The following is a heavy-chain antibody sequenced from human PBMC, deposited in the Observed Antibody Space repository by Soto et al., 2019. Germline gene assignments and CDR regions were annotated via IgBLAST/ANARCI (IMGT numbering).Heavy chain of an antibody. Sequence: SETLSLTYAVSSYSISGGFYLACIRQPPGKGLEWIGNIYHSGSAHYNPSLKSRVTMSVDTSKNNFYLRLTSVTAADTAVYYCERVTIFEYWFDTWGHGRMDTVSS. CDR1: SYSISGGFY. D-gene: IGHD3-3*01. CDR2: IYHSGSA. J-gene: IGHJ5*01. CDR3: ERVTIFEYWFDT. V-gene: IGHV4-38-2*01.